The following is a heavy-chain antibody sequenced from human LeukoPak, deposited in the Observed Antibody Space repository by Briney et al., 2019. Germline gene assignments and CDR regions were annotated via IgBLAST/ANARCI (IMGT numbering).Heavy chain of an antibody. Sequence: PGGSLRLSCAASGFTFSSCAMSWVRQAPGKGLEWVSAISGSGGSTYYADSVKGRFTISRDNSKNTLYLQMNSLRAEDTAVYYCARDDTVVTQNAFDIWGQGTMVTVSS. CDR1: GFTFSSCA. V-gene: IGHV3-23*01. CDR2: ISGSGGST. D-gene: IGHD4-23*01. CDR3: ARDDTVVTQNAFDI. J-gene: IGHJ3*02.